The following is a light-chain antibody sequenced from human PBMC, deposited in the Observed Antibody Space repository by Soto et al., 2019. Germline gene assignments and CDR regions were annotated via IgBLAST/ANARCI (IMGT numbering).Light chain of an antibody. CDR1: QNINTY. J-gene: IGKJ1*01. V-gene: IGKV1-39*01. Sequence: DIPMTQSPSSLSASVGHRVTITCRASQNINTYLNWYQQRPGQAPRLLIYDASILQRGVPSRFSGSGSGTDFTLTVASLQPEDFATYFCQQSYGKPTFGQGTKVEI. CDR3: QQSYGKPT. CDR2: DAS.